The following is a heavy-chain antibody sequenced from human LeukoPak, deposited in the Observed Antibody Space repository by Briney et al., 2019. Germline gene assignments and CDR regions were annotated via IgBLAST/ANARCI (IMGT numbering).Heavy chain of an antibody. J-gene: IGHJ6*03. V-gene: IGHV7-4-1*02. CDR2: INTKTGNP. Sequence: ASVKVSCKASGYTFTHYGINWVRQAPGQGLEWMAWINTKTGNPTYAQGFTGRFVFSLDTSVRTAYLQINSLKAEDTAVYFCARSDDPVSDYMDVWGAGTTVIVSS. CDR3: ARSDDPVSDYMDV. D-gene: IGHD1-1*01. CDR1: GYTFTHYG.